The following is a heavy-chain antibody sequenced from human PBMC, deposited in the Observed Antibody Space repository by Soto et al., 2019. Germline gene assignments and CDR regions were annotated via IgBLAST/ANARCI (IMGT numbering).Heavy chain of an antibody. Sequence: GGSLRLSCAASGFTFSSYWMHWVRQAPGKGLVWVSRINSDGSSTSYADSVKGRFTISRDNAKNTLYLQMNSLRAEDTAGYYCARASHSSGYYYLFPGGLGSAIDYWGQGTLVTVSS. CDR1: GFTFSSYW. V-gene: IGHV3-74*01. J-gene: IGHJ4*02. CDR2: INSDGSST. D-gene: IGHD3-22*01. CDR3: ARASHSSGYYYLFPGGLGSAIDY.